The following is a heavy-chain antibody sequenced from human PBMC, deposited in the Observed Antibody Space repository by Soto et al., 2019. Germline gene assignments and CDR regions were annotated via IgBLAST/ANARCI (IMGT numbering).Heavy chain of an antibody. D-gene: IGHD3-9*01. Sequence: GGSLRLSCAASGFTFSDYYMSWIRQAPGKGLEWVSYISSSGSTIYYADSVKGRFTISRDNAKNSLYLQMNSLRAEDTAVYYCARSGLLRYFDWLSSEHAFDIWGQGTMVTVS. CDR1: GFTFSDYY. J-gene: IGHJ3*02. V-gene: IGHV3-11*01. CDR3: ARSGLLRYFDWLSSEHAFDI. CDR2: ISSSGSTI.